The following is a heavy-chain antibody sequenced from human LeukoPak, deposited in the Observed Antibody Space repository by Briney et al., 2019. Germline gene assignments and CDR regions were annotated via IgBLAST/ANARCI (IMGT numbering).Heavy chain of an antibody. V-gene: IGHV4-4*07. J-gene: IGHJ3*02. CDR3: ARGRVGATRVDAFDI. CDR1: GDSISSYY. CDR2: IYTSGST. D-gene: IGHD1-26*01. Sequence: SETLSLTCTVSGDSISSYYWSWVRQPAGKGLEWIGRIYTSGSTNYNPSLKSRVTMSVDTSKNQFSLKLSSVTAADTAVYYCARGRVGATRVDAFDIWGQGIMVTVSS.